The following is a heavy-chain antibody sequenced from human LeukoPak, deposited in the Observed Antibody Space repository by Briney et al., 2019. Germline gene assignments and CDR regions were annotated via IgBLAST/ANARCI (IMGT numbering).Heavy chain of an antibody. CDR2: ISAYNGNT. CDR1: GYTFTSYG. V-gene: IGHV1-18*01. J-gene: IGHJ5*02. CDR3: ARDRGDFYGSGSYYPNWFDP. D-gene: IGHD3-10*01. Sequence: ASLKVSCKASGYTFTSYGISGVRQAPGQRLEWMGWISAYNGNTNYAQKLQGRVTMTTDTSTSTAYMELRGLRSDDTAVYYCARDRGDFYGSGSYYPNWFDPWGQGTLVTVSS.